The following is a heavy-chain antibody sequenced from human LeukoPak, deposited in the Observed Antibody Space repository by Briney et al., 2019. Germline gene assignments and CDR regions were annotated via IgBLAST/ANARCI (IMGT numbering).Heavy chain of an antibody. CDR2: IYYSGST. D-gene: IGHD2-2*01. Sequence: SETLSLTCTVSGGSISSGGYYWSWIRQHPGKGLEWIGYIYYSGSTYYNPSLKSRVTISVDTSKNQFSLKLSSVTAADTAVYYCARYCSSTSCYLYYSMDVWGQGTTVTVSS. CDR3: ARYCSSTSCYLYYSMDV. V-gene: IGHV4-31*03. CDR1: GGSISSGGYY. J-gene: IGHJ6*02.